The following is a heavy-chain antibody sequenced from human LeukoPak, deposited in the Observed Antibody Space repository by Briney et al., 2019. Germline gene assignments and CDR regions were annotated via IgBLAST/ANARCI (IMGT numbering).Heavy chain of an antibody. CDR2: IDSDRGAT. D-gene: IGHD3-9*01. Sequence: GGSLRLSCAASGFTFSTYWMHWVRQAPGKGLVWVSRIDSDRGATSYADSVRGRFTISRDNAKNTLFLQMNSLRGDDTAVYYCARGLRYFDDYFDYWGQGTLVTVSS. CDR1: GFTFSTYW. J-gene: IGHJ4*02. V-gene: IGHV3-74*01. CDR3: ARGLRYFDDYFDY.